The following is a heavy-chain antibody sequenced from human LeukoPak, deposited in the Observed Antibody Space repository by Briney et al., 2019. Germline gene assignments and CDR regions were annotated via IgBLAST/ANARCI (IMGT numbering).Heavy chain of an antibody. CDR3: ARGTGNYYGY. Sequence: GGSLRLSCAASGFTFSSYAMSWVRQAPGKGLVWVSRIKSDGSSTSYADSVKGRFTITRDSAKNTLYLQMNSLRAEDTAVYYCARGTGNYYGYWGQGTLVTVSS. V-gene: IGHV3-74*01. CDR1: GFTFSSYA. CDR2: IKSDGSST. J-gene: IGHJ4*02. D-gene: IGHD3/OR15-3a*01.